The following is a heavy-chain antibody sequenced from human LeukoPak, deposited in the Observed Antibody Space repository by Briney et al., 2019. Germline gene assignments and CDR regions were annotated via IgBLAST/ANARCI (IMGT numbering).Heavy chain of an antibody. Sequence: SETLSLTCTVSGYSIRNGYNWGWIRQSPGKRLEWLGSIYQSGSTYDNPSLKSRVTLSIDTSKNQFSLKLSSVTAADTAVYYCARAGGDYVWGSYQYYFDYWGQGTLVTVSS. CDR3: ARAGGDYVWGSYQYYFDY. CDR2: IYQSGST. CDR1: GYSIRNGYN. D-gene: IGHD3-16*02. J-gene: IGHJ4*02. V-gene: IGHV4-38-2*02.